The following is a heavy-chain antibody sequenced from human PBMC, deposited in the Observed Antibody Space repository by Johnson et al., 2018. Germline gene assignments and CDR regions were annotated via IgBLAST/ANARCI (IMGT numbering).Heavy chain of an antibody. J-gene: IGHJ3*02. Sequence: VQLLESGGGVVQXGRSXRLXCAASGFTFSNYVIHWVRQAPGKGLEWVGLISSDGTNKYYADSVKGRFTISRDNSKNTLYLQMNSLRREDTAVYYCAKGYFGLRYAFDIWGQGTMVTVSS. CDR2: ISSDGTNK. CDR3: AKGYFGLRYAFDI. CDR1: GFTFSNYV. V-gene: IGHV3-30*18. D-gene: IGHD3/OR15-3a*01.